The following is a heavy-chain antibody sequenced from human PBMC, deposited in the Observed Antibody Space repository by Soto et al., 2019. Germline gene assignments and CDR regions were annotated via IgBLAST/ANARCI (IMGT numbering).Heavy chain of an antibody. V-gene: IGHV4-31*03. CDR2: IYYSGST. CDR1: GGSISSGGYY. D-gene: IGHD3-22*01. Sequence: SETLSLTCTVSGGSISSGGYYWSWIRQHPGKGLEWIGYIYYSGSTYYNPSLKSRVTISVATSKNQFSLKLSSVTAADTAVYYCARARYDSSGLSFDPWGQGTLVTVS. J-gene: IGHJ5*02. CDR3: ARARYDSSGLSFDP.